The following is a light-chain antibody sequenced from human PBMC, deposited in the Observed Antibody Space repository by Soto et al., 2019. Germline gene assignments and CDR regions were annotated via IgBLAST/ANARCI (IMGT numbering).Light chain of an antibody. CDR2: DAS. CDR3: QEYDGAPPIT. V-gene: IGKV3-20*01. J-gene: IGKJ5*01. Sequence: EIVLTQSPDTLSLSPGGRATLSCSASQIVRSERLAWYQQKRGQAPTLLIFDASSRASGTPERFSGSGSGTDFTLTISRLEPEDFAVYYCQEYDGAPPITFGLGTRLENK. CDR1: QIVRSER.